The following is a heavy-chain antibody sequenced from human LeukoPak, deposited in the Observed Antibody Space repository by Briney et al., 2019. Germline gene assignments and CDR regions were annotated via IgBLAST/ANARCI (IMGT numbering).Heavy chain of an antibody. D-gene: IGHD3-22*01. J-gene: IGHJ4*02. Sequence: GGSLTLSCAASGFTFSSYSMNWLRQAPGKGLEGVSSISSSSSYISYADSLKGRFTISRDNAKNSLYLQMNSLRAEDTAVYYCARAYYDSSGYYQDWGQGTLVTVSS. V-gene: IGHV3-21*01. CDR1: GFTFSSYS. CDR3: ARAYYDSSGYYQD. CDR2: ISSSSSYI.